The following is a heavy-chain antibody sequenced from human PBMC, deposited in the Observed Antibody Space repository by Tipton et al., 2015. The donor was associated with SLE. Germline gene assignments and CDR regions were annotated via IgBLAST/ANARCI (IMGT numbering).Heavy chain of an antibody. Sequence: TLSLTRAVYGGSFSGYYWSWIRQPPGKGLEWIGEMDHSGITNYNPSLKSRVTISVETSKNHFSLTLSSVTAADTAVYYCATFFGHSSAPPDALDIWGQGTMVTVSS. CDR2: MDHSGIT. V-gene: IGHV4-34*01. CDR3: ATFFGHSSAPPDALDI. J-gene: IGHJ3*02. D-gene: IGHD6-25*01. CDR1: GGSFSGYY.